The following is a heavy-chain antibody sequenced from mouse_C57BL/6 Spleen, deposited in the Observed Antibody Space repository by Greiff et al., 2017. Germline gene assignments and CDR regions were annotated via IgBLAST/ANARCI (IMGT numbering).Heavy chain of an antibody. V-gene: IGHV1-15*01. D-gene: IGHD2-2*01. Sequence: QVQLQQSGAELVRPGASVTLSCKASGYTFTDYEMHWVKQTPVHGLEWIGAIDPETGGTAYNQKFKGKAILTADKSSSTAYMELRSLTSEDSAVYYCTREYGYGFAYWGQGTLVTVSA. CDR1: GYTFTDYE. CDR2: IDPETGGT. CDR3: TREYGYGFAY. J-gene: IGHJ3*01.